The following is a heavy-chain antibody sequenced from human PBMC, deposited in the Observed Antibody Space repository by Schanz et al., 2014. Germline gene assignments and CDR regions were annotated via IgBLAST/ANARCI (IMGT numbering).Heavy chain of an antibody. CDR2: INSNGGST. V-gene: IGHV3-64*01. CDR3: ARGRAVAGTGYFDY. J-gene: IGHJ4*02. CDR1: RFIFDGYA. D-gene: IGHD6-19*01. Sequence: VQLVESGGGVVQPGGSLRLSCAAPRFIFDGYAMHWVRQAPGKGLEYVSTINSNGGSTYYANSVKGRFSISRDNSKNTLYLQMGSLRAEDMAVYYCARGRAVAGTGYFDYWGQGTLVTVSS.